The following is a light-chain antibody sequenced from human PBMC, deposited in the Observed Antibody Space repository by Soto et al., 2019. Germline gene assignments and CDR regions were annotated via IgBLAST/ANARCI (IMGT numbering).Light chain of an antibody. Sequence: QLVLTQPPSASQTPGQRVTISCSGSSSNIGRNPVYWYQQVPGTAPKLLFYTNDQRPSGVPDRFSGSKSGTSASLAISGLRSEDEADYYCAAWDDSLSGPVFGGGTKLTVL. CDR3: AAWDDSLSGPV. CDR1: SSNIGRNP. CDR2: TND. V-gene: IGLV1-47*02. J-gene: IGLJ3*02.